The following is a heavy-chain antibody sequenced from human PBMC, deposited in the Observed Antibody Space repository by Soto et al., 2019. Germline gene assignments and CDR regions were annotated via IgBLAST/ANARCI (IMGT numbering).Heavy chain of an antibody. CDR1: CGSFRSGASY. J-gene: IGHJ4*02. CDR2: MYNGGGT. CDR3: ARGLASGWYEGDYFDY. V-gene: IGHV4-31*03. D-gene: IGHD6-19*01. Sequence: SETLSLTCSVSCGSFRSGASYWTWLRQRPGKGLEWIGYMYNGGGTYYNPSHKSRVIISVDTSKTQLSPKLNSLTAADTAVYYCARGLASGWYEGDYFDYWGQGISVTVSS.